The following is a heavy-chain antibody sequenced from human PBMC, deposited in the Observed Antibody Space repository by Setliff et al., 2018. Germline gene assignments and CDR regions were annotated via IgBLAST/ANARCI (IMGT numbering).Heavy chain of an antibody. Sequence: SLRLSCAASGISFGDYAMSWVRQAPGKGLEWVGFIRTKPYGGTTEYAASVKGRFTISRDDSKSITYLQMNSLKTEDTAVYYCADAGSAKGLDIWGQGTTVTV. V-gene: IGHV3-49*04. CDR1: GISFGDYA. CDR3: ADAGSAKGLDI. J-gene: IGHJ6*02. D-gene: IGHD6-19*01. CDR2: IRTKPYGGTT.